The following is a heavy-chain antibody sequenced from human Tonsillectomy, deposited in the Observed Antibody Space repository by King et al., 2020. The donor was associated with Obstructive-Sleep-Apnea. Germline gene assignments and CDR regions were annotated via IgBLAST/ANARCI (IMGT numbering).Heavy chain of an antibody. D-gene: IGHD3-22*01. CDR3: ARVLITMITRGDAFDI. CDR1: GGSISSGGYS. Sequence: VQLQESGPGLVKPSQTLSLTCGVSGGSISSGGYSWSWIRQPPGKGLEWIGYIFYSGSTYYNPSLKSRPTISIDLSKNPFSLNLSSLTAADTAVYYCARVLITMITRGDAFDIWGQGTMVTVSS. J-gene: IGHJ3*02. V-gene: IGHV4-30-4*07. CDR2: IFYSGST.